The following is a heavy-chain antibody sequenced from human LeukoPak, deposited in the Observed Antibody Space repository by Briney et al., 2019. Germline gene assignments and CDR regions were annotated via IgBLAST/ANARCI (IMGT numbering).Heavy chain of an antibody. V-gene: IGHV4-34*01. CDR2: SSDSGST. CDR1: GGSFSGYY. J-gene: IGHJ6*02. D-gene: IGHD2-8*01. CDR3: ARATDDEFYLYYGMDV. Sequence: NPSETLSLTCAVYGGSFSGYYWTWIRQLPGKGLQWIGESSDSGSTNYNPSLKSRITMSVDTSKNQISLRLSSVIAADTAIYYCARATDDEFYLYYGMDVWGQGTAVTVSS.